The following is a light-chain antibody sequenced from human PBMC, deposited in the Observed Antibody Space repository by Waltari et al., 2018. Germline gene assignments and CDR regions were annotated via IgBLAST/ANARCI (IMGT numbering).Light chain of an antibody. V-gene: IGKV1-39*01. CDR2: AAS. Sequence: TCRASQTIRNYLNWYQQRPGKAPKLLISAASSLQSWVPSRFSGSGSGTDFALTISSLQPEDFASYHCQETYTTLFTFGPGTKVEIK. J-gene: IGKJ3*01. CDR1: QTIRNY. CDR3: QETYTTLFT.